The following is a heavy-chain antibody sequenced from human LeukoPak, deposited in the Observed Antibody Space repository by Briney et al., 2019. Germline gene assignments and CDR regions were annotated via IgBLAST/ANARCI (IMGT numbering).Heavy chain of an antibody. CDR2: INAFGART. Sequence: PGGSLRLSCEASGFTFSGYAMSWVRQAPGKGLEWVSSINAFGARTYYADSVKGRFTISRDNSKTTLYLQMNSLRAEETALYYCAKVALRYCSGSSCYYFDYGGQGTLVTVSS. V-gene: IGHV3-23*01. D-gene: IGHD2-15*01. CDR3: AKVALRYCSGSSCYYFDY. CDR1: GFTFSGYA. J-gene: IGHJ4*02.